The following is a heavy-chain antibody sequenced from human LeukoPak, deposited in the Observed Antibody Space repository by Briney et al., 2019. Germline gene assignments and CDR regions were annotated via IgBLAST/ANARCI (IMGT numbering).Heavy chain of an antibody. J-gene: IGHJ5*02. CDR1: GGSFSGYY. D-gene: IGHD4-17*01. CDR2: INHSGST. Sequence: PSETLSLTCAVYGGSFSGYYWSWIRQPPGKGLEWIGEINHSGSTNYNPSFKNRGIISVDTSKNQFPLKLMSVPTADAAVYYCARGLDYGDYGWNWFDRWGQGSLVSVSS. V-gene: IGHV4-34*01. CDR3: ARGLDYGDYGWNWFDR.